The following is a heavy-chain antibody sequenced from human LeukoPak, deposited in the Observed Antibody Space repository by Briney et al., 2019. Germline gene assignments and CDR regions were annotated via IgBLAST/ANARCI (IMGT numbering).Heavy chain of an antibody. Sequence: ASVKVSCRASGYTFTSYSISWVRQAPGQGLEWMGWISAYNGNTIYAQKVKGRVTMTTDTSTSTAYMELRSLKSDDTAVYYCARASYCSDGSCYSDYWGQGTLVTVSS. CDR3: ARASYCSDGSCYSDY. CDR1: GYTFTSYS. J-gene: IGHJ4*02. CDR2: ISAYNGNT. D-gene: IGHD2-15*01. V-gene: IGHV1-18*01.